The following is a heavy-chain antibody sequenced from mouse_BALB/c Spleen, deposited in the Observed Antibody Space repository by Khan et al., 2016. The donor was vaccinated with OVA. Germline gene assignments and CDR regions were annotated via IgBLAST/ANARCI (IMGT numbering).Heavy chain of an antibody. Sequence: QVQLQQSGAELVRPGASVKLSCKTSGYIFTNYWIHWVKQRSGQGLEWIAKIYPGTGSIYYNDKFKGKATLTADKSSSTAYMQLSSLKSEDSAVYFWARDGRDGAWFAYWGQGTLVTVSA. CDR1: GYIFTNYW. CDR3: ARDGRDGAWFAY. V-gene: IGHV1S132*01. J-gene: IGHJ3*01. D-gene: IGHD2-3*01. CDR2: IYPGTGSI.